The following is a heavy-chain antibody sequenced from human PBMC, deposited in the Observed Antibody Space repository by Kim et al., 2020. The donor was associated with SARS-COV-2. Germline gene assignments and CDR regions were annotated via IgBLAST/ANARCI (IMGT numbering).Heavy chain of an antibody. CDR2: INHSGST. CDR1: GGSFSDYT. D-gene: IGHD2-8*02. Sequence: SETLSLTCAVYGGSFSDYTWTWIRQPPGKGLEWIGEINHSGSTNLSPSSKSRITISIDTNKSQFSLRLKSMTATDAAVYYCARGRAGVVPSPVLGLGPYYPYYAMDVWGRGTPVAVSS. V-gene: IGHV4-34*01. CDR3: ARGRAGVVPSPVLGLGPYYPYYAMDV. J-gene: IGHJ6*02.